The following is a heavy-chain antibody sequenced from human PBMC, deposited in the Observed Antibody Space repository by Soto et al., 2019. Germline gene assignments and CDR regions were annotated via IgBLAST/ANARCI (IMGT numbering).Heavy chain of an antibody. J-gene: IGHJ5*02. D-gene: IGHD2-15*01. CDR1: CGSITSGGSF. Sequence: SETLSLTSTVSCGSITSGGSFWSWIGQHPGKGPEWIAFIGYSGATSYNPSLASRVTISADTYKSQFSLNLRSVTAADTAVYYCARGGASSKWFAPWGQGTLVTVSS. CDR3: ARGGASSKWFAP. CDR2: IGYSGAT. V-gene: IGHV4-31*03.